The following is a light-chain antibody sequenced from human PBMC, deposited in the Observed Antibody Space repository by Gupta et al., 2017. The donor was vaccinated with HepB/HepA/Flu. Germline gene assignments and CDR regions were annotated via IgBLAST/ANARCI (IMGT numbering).Light chain of an antibody. Sequence: DIVITQSADSLAVCLGERATINSKSSQSVLYSPNNKKHLAWYHQNPGRPSKLLLYCAPVPEYQVPQQFTGRGSLGDFTLTISNVQAQDVVVYYSLQYYSTPHTFGQGTKLEIE. CDR3: LQYYSTPHT. J-gene: IGKJ2*01. CDR2: CAP. V-gene: IGKV4-1*01. CDR1: QSVLYSPNNKKH.